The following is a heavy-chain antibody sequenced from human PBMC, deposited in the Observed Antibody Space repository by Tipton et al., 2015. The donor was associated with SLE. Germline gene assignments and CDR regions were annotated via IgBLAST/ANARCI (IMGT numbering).Heavy chain of an antibody. CDR2: IKPLSSTT. V-gene: IGHV1-69*01. CDR3: TRDEVSMRWEWFDP. CDR1: GGTFGNYA. Sequence: QLVQSGAEVKKPGSSVRVSCKASGGTFGNYAISWVRQAPGRGLEWMGQIKPLSSTTSYGQNFEGRVTFTTDDSTTTAFMELSGLRTEDTALYFCTRDEVSMRWEWFDPWGQGTLVTVSS. J-gene: IGHJ5*02. D-gene: IGHD1-26*01.